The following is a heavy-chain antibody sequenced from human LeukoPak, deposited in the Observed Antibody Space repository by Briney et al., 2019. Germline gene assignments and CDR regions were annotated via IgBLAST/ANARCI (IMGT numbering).Heavy chain of an antibody. Sequence: GGSLRLSCTPSGFTFNDYYMGWIRQAPGKGLEWVSYINRSGTTTYYADSVKGRFTISRDNTNNSLYLQMNSLRAEDTAVYYCAKAGIVLPFDYWGQGTLVTVSS. CDR3: AKAGIVLPFDY. J-gene: IGHJ4*02. D-gene: IGHD1-26*01. CDR2: INRSGTTT. V-gene: IGHV3-11*01. CDR1: GFTFNDYY.